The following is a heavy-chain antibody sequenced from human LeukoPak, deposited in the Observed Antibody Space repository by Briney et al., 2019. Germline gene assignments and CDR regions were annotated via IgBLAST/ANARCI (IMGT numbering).Heavy chain of an antibody. V-gene: IGHV3-30*03. Sequence: GGSLRLSCAASGFTFSSYGMHWVRQAPGKGLEWVAVISYDGSNKYYADSVKGRFTISRDNAKNSLYLQMNSLRAEDTAVYYCARDGDSSGWFNYWGQGTLVTVSS. J-gene: IGHJ4*02. CDR2: ISYDGSNK. CDR1: GFTFSSYG. CDR3: ARDGDSSGWFNY. D-gene: IGHD6-19*01.